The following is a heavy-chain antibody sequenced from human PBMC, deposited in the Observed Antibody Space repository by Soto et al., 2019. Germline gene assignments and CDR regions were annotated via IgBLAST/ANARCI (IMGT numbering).Heavy chain of an antibody. CDR1: GFTFSIYA. CDR3: VKGEYYYDSSGYYPFDY. V-gene: IGHV3-64D*06. Sequence: GSLRLSCSASGFTFSIYAMHWVRQAPGKGLEYVSSISTNGGSTHYADSVKGRFTISRDNSKNTQYLQMSSLRTDDTAVYYCVKGEYYYDSSGYYPFDYWGQGTLVTVSS. D-gene: IGHD3-22*01. J-gene: IGHJ4*02. CDR2: ISTNGGST.